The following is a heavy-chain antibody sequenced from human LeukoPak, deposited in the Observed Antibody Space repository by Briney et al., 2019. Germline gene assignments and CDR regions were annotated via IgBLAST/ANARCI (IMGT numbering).Heavy chain of an antibody. J-gene: IGHJ5*02. D-gene: IGHD3-22*01. Sequence: GGSLRLSCAASGFTFSSYSMNWVRQAPGKGLEWVSSISSSSSYIYYADSVKGRFTISRDNAKNSLYLQMNSLRAEDTAVYYCARDFLIPKNTYYYDSSGYERNWFDPWGQGTLVTVSS. V-gene: IGHV3-21*01. CDR3: ARDFLIPKNTYYYDSSGYERNWFDP. CDR1: GFTFSSYS. CDR2: ISSSSSYI.